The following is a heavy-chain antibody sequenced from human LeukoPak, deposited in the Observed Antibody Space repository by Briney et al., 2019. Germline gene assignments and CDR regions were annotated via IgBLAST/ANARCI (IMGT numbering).Heavy chain of an antibody. Sequence: GSLRLSCAASGFPFRSYGMHWVRQAPGKGLEWVAVISYDGSNKYYADSVKGRFTISRDNSKNTLYLQMNSLRAEDTAVYYCATARQYSNSWYSDYWGQGALVTVSS. D-gene: IGHD6-13*01. CDR2: ISYDGSNK. J-gene: IGHJ4*02. CDR3: ATARQYSNSWYSDY. V-gene: IGHV3-30*03. CDR1: GFPFRSYG.